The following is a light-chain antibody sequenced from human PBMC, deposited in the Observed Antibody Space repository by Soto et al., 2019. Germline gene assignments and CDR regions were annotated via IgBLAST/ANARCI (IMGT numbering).Light chain of an antibody. J-gene: IGKJ1*01. V-gene: IGKV1-5*03. CDR2: KAS. CDR1: QSISIW. Sequence: DIQMTQSPSTLSASVGDRVTITCRASQSISIWLAWYQQKPGKAPKILIYKASSLESGVPSRFSGSGSGTGFTLTISSLKPDDFATYYCQQYSTYTPRTFGQGTKVDIK. CDR3: QQYSTYTPRT.